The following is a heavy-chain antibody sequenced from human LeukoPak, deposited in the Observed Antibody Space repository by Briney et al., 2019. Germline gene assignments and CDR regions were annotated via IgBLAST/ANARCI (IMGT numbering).Heavy chain of an antibody. CDR2: ISAYNGNT. V-gene: IGHV1-18*01. J-gene: IGHJ4*02. CDR1: GYTFTSYD. Sequence: ASVKVSCKASGYTFTSYDINWVRQATGQGLEWMGWISAYNGNTNYAQKLQGRVTMTTDTSTSTAYMELSRLRSDDTAVYYCARDGSGAYDYWGQGTLVTVSS. D-gene: IGHD1-26*01. CDR3: ARDGSGAYDY.